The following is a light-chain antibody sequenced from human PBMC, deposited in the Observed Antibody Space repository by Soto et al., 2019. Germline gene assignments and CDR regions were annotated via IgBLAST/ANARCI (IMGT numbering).Light chain of an antibody. CDR2: KAA. J-gene: IGKJ1*01. Sequence: DIQMTQSPSTLSASVGDRVTITCRASQSISSWLAWYQQKPGKAPKLLIYKAASLESGVPSRFSGSGSGTEFTLTISSLQPDDFETYYCQQYNSSAGTFGQGTKLEIK. V-gene: IGKV1-5*03. CDR1: QSISSW. CDR3: QQYNSSAGT.